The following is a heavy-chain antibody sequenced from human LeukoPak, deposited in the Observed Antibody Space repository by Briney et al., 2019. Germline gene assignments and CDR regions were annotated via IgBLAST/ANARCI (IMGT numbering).Heavy chain of an antibody. D-gene: IGHD3-22*01. J-gene: IGHJ5*02. Sequence: ASVKVSCKASGYTFTDYYMYWVRQAPGQGLEWMGWINPNSGGTNYAQKFQGRVTMTRDTSISTAYMELSRLRSDDTAVYCCARENYPDYYDSSGYYFGSPAAGYNWFDPWGQGTLVTVSS. CDR3: ARENYPDYYDSSGYYFGSPAAGYNWFDP. V-gene: IGHV1-2*02. CDR1: GYTFTDYY. CDR2: INPNSGGT.